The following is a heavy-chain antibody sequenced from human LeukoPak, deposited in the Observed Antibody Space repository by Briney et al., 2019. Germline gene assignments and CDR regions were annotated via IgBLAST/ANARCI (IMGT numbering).Heavy chain of an antibody. CDR1: GFTFSSYS. J-gene: IGHJ4*02. V-gene: IGHV3-21*01. D-gene: IGHD2-2*03. CDR3: ARVDMGLLGY. Sequence: GGSLRLSCAASGFTFSSYSMNWVRQAPGKGLEWVSSISSSSSYIYYSDSVKGRFTISRDNAKNSLYLQMNSLRAEDTAVYYCARVDMGLLGYWGQGTLVTVSS. CDR2: ISSSSSYI.